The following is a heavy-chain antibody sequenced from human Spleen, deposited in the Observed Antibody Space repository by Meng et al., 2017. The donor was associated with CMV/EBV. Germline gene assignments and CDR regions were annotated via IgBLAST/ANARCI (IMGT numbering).Heavy chain of an antibody. CDR3: AKASYYYDSSGYYYFDY. D-gene: IGHD3-22*01. CDR1: FTFSSYA. CDR2: ISGSGGST. Sequence: FTFSSYAMRWVRQAPGKGLEWVSAISGSGGSTYYADSVKGRFTISRDNSKNTLYLQMNSLRAEDTAVYYCAKASYYYDSSGYYYFDYWGQGTLVTVSS. V-gene: IGHV3-23*01. J-gene: IGHJ4*02.